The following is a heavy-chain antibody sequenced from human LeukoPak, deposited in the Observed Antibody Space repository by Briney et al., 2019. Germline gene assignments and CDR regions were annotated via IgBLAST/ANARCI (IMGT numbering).Heavy chain of an antibody. V-gene: IGHV1-69*13. CDR3: ASRNSYSSSWYYFDY. J-gene: IGHJ4*02. CDR1: GGTFSSYA. Sequence: SVKVSCKASGGTFSSYAISWVRQAPGQGLEWMGGIIPIFGTANYAQKFQGRVTITADESTSTAYMELSSLRSEDTAVYYCASRNSYSSSWYYFDYWGQGSLVTVSS. D-gene: IGHD6-13*01. CDR2: IIPIFGTA.